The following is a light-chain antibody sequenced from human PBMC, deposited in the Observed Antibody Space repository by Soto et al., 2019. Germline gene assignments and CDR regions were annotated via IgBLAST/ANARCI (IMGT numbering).Light chain of an antibody. CDR2: GAS. Sequence: EIVLTQSPGTLSLSPGERATLSCSASQSVSSRLAWYQQRPGQAPRLLISGASSRATGIPDRFSGSGSGTVFTLTISRLEPEDFALYYCQHYAHNSPITFGQGTRLEIK. CDR1: QSVSSR. CDR3: QHYAHNSPIT. V-gene: IGKV3-20*01. J-gene: IGKJ5*01.